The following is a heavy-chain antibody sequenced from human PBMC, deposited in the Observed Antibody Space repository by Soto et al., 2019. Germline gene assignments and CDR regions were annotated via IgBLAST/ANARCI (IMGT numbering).Heavy chain of an antibody. CDR1: GYTFTSYY. Sequence: ASVKVSCKASGYTFTSYYMHLVRQAPGQGLEWMGIINPSGGSTSYAQKFQGRVTITRDTSASTAYMELSSLRSEDTAVYYCARGPGGPDGPGDYWGRGTLVTLSS. D-gene: IGHD2-15*01. V-gene: IGHV1-46*01. CDR3: ARGPGGPDGPGDY. CDR2: INPSGGST. J-gene: IGHJ4*02.